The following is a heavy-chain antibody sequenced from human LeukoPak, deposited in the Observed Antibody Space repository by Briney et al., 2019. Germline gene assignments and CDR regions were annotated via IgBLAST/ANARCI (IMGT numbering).Heavy chain of an antibody. Sequence: PSETLSLTCTVSGGSISSYYWSWIRQPPGKGLEWIGYIYYSGSTNYNPSLKSRVTISVDTSKNQFSLKLSSVTAADTAVYYCARDSRISAAGRGLYYFDYWGQGTLVTVSS. CDR3: ARDSRISAAGRGLYYFDY. CDR2: IYYSGST. J-gene: IGHJ4*02. V-gene: IGHV4-59*12. CDR1: GGSISSYY. D-gene: IGHD6-13*01.